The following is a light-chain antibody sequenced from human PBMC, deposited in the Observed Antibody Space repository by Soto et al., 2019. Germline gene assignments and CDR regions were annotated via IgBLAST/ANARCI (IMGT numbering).Light chain of an antibody. CDR2: GAS. V-gene: IGKV3-20*01. CDR3: QQYGSSRT. CDR1: QSVSSSY. Sequence: EIVLTQSPGTLSLSPGERATLSCRASQSVSSSYLAWYQQKLGQAPRLLIYGASSRATGIPDRFSGSGSGTDFTHTISRLEPEDFAVYYCQQYGSSRTFGQGTKVEIK. J-gene: IGKJ1*01.